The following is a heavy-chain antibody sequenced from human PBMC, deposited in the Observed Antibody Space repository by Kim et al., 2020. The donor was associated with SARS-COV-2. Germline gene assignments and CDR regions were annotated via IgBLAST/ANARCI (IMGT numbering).Heavy chain of an antibody. CDR1: GYTFTSYA. D-gene: IGHD3-10*01. J-gene: IGHJ3*02. Sequence: ASVKVSCKASGYTFTSYAMNWVRQAPGQGLEWMGWINTNTGNPTYAQGFTGRFVFSLDTSVSTAYLQISSLKAEDTAVYYCARGIIRFREDAFDIWGQGTMVTVSS. CDR2: INTNTGNP. V-gene: IGHV7-4-1*02. CDR3: ARGIIRFREDAFDI.